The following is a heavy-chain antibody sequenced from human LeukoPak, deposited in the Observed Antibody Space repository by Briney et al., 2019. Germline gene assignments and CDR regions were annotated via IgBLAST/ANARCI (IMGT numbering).Heavy chain of an antibody. CDR3: ARYRNEALFAFDI. Sequence: NPSETLSLPCAVSGYPINSAYYWVWVRQPPGKGLERIGSLYHPDSTYYNPSLESRVTMSVDTSRNQFSLRLNSVTAADTAVYYCARYRNEALFAFDIWGQGTMVTVSS. CDR2: LYHPDST. D-gene: IGHD1-14*01. J-gene: IGHJ3*02. V-gene: IGHV4-38-2*01. CDR1: GYPINSAYY.